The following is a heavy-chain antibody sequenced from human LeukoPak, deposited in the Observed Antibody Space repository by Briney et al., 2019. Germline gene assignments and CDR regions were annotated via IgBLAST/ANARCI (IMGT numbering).Heavy chain of an antibody. J-gene: IGHJ4*02. D-gene: IGHD1-1*01. CDR2: IYYSGST. CDR1: GGSVSSGSYY. CDR3: ARETTRHHFFDY. Sequence: SETLSLTCTVSGGSVSSGSYYWSWIRQPPGKGLEWIGYIYYSGSTNYNPSLKSRVTISVDTSKNQFSLKLSSVTAADTAVYCCARETTRHHFFDYWGQGTLVTVSS. V-gene: IGHV4-61*01.